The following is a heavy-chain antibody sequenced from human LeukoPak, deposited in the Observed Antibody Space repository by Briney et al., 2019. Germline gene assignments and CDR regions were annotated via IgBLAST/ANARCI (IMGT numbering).Heavy chain of an antibody. J-gene: IGHJ4*02. D-gene: IGHD1-26*01. Sequence: PSETLSLTCAVSGGSIRSYYWNWVRQPPGKGLEWIGYMYYSGSTNYNPSLKSRVTISGDTSNNQFSLELNSVTAADTAVYYCGGGGTYSQFDHWGRGTLVSVSS. V-gene: IGHV4-59*01. CDR2: MYYSGST. CDR1: GGSIRSYY. CDR3: GGGGTYSQFDH.